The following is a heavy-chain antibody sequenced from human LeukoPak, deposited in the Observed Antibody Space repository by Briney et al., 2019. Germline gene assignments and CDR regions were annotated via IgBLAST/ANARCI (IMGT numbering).Heavy chain of an antibody. CDR1: GFTFSSYS. J-gene: IGHJ4*02. CDR3: AKDSDKAGFYDFWSGYYDY. D-gene: IGHD3-3*01. CDR2: ISSSSSTI. V-gene: IGHV3-48*01. Sequence: PGGSLRLSCAASGFTFSSYSMNWVRQAPGKGLEWVSYISSSSSTIYYADSVKGRFTISRDNSKNTLYLQMNSLRAEDTAVYYCAKDSDKAGFYDFWSGYYDYWGQGTLVTVSS.